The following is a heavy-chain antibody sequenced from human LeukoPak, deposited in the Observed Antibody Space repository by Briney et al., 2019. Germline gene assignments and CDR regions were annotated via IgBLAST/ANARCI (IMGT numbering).Heavy chain of an antibody. CDR3: AREIDRDDYNRFFDY. CDR2: INAGNGKT. J-gene: IGHJ4*02. CDR1: GYTFRNYA. V-gene: IGHV1-3*01. Sequence: ASVKVSCKASGYTFRNYAMHWVRQAPGQRLEWMGWINAGNGKTKYSQKFQGRVTITRDTSASTAYMELSSLRYEDTAVYYCAREIDRDDYNRFFDYWGQGTLVTVSS. D-gene: IGHD5-24*01.